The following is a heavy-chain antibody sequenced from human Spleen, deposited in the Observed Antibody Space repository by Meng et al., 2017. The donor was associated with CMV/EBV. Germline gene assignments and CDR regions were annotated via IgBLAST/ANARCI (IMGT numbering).Heavy chain of an antibody. Sequence: PSVKVSCKASGYTFTYRYLHWVRQAPGQALEWMGWITPFNGNINYAQKFQDRVTISRDRSMSTAYMELSGLRSEDTAMYFCARSDCSSTSCDGGMDVWGQGTTVTVSS. J-gene: IGHJ6*02. D-gene: IGHD2-2*01. CDR3: ARSDCSSTSCDGGMDV. V-gene: IGHV1-45*02. CDR2: ITPFNGNI. CDR1: GYTFTYRY.